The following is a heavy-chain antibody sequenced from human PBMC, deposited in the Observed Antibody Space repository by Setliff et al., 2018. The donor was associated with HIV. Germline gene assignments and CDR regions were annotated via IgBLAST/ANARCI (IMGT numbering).Heavy chain of an antibody. J-gene: IGHJ4*02. D-gene: IGHD6-19*01. CDR1: GFSFSTSV. V-gene: IGHV3-33*01. Sequence: GGSLRLSCVASGFSFSTSVINWVRQAPGKGPEWVAFMFYNGKAEEYADSVKGRFTVSRDNSRNTVSLQMNSLRAEDTAVYYCARDPPRSGWTLDYWGQGTPVTVSS. CDR3: ARDPPRSGWTLDY. CDR2: MFYNGKAE.